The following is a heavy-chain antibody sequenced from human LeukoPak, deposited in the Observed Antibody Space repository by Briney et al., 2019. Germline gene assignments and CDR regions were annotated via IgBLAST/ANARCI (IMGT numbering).Heavy chain of an antibody. J-gene: IGHJ4*02. Sequence: GGSLRLPCAASGFTFSSYAMSWVRQAPGKGLEWVSAISGSGGSTYYADSVKGRFTISRDNSKNTLYLQMNSLRAEDTAVYYCAKAGSGSSYYFDYWGQGTLVTVSS. CDR1: GFTFSSYA. CDR2: ISGSGGST. V-gene: IGHV3-23*01. D-gene: IGHD3-10*01. CDR3: AKAGSGSSYYFDY.